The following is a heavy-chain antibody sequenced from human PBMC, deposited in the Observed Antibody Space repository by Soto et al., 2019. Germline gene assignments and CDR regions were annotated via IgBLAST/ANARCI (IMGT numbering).Heavy chain of an antibody. J-gene: IGHJ4*02. CDR1: GFSIIPFY. D-gene: IGHD6-19*01. V-gene: IGHV4-59*01. CDR3: AREGRTGWYFGY. CDR2: SGRP. Sequence: SESLTLPCAVSGFSIIPFYWSWFRQPPGKGLEWIGCSGRPDYNPSLKSRLTTSMDTSKNQFSLKLNSMTAADTAVYYCAREGRTGWYFGYWRQRVLFT.